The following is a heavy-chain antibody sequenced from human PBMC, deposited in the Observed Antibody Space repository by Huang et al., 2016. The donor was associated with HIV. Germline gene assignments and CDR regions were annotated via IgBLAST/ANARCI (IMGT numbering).Heavy chain of an antibody. CDR2: IYYSGST. CDR1: GGSIRSDNYY. V-gene: IGHV4-39*02. Sequence: QLQLQESGPGLVKPSETLSLTCTVSGGSIRSDNYYWGWIRQPPGTGLEWIGSIYYSGSTYYHPALKRRVTIPVDTSRNHFSLRMRSVTAADTAVYYCARLPGSITMIRGVITDPYWGQGTLVTVSS. D-gene: IGHD3-10*01. J-gene: IGHJ4*02. CDR3: ARLPGSITMIRGVITDPY.